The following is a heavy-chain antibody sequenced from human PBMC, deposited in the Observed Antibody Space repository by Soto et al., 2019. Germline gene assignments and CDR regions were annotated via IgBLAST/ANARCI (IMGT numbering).Heavy chain of an antibody. CDR3: ARDSDLDASDI. CDR1: GGSISSYY. CDR2: IYYSGST. Sequence: ETLSLTCTVSGGSISSYYWSWIRQPPGKGLEWIGYIYYSGSTNYNPSLKSRVTISVDTSKNQFSLKLSSVTAADTAVYYCARDSDLDASDIWGQGTMVTVTS. J-gene: IGHJ3*02. V-gene: IGHV4-59*01.